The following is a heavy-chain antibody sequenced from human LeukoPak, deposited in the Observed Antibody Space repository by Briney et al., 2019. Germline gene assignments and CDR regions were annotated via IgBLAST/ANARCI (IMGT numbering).Heavy chain of an antibody. Sequence: ASQTLSLTCTVSGGSISSGDYYWSWIRQPPGKGLEWIGYIYYSGSTYYNPSLKSRVTISVDTSKNQFSLKLRSVTAADTAVYYCARVRGIAARTSVFSLEYWGQGTLVTVSS. D-gene: IGHD6-13*01. V-gene: IGHV4-30-4*08. CDR3: ARVRGIAARTSVFSLEY. CDR2: IYYSGST. CDR1: GGSISSGDYY. J-gene: IGHJ4*02.